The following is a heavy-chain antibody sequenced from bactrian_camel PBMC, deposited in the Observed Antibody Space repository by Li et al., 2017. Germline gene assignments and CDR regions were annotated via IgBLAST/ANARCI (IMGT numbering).Heavy chain of an antibody. D-gene: IGHD1*01. V-gene: IGHV3S42*01. CDR3: AADLVTDEPSLVEREYYY. CDR2: LNGDGTT. CDR1: GITFRSYS. J-gene: IGHJ4*01. Sequence: VQLVESGGGSVEIGGSLTLSCATSGITFRSYSMGWFRQKPGLGREGVAALNGDGTTSYADYVKGRFSISKDNAKNTLYLQMNSLKPEDTAMYYCAADLVTDEPSLVEREYYYWGQGTQVTV.